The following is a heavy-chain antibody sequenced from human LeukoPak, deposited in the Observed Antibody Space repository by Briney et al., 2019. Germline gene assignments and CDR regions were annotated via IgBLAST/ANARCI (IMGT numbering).Heavy chain of an antibody. CDR2: INPRNGDT. V-gene: IGHV1-2*02. Sequence: ASVKVSCKASVYRFTDSYMHWVRQAPGQGFQWMGWINPRNGDTKYAKMFQGRVTMTTGASISTAYMELSGLRPADTAIYFCVSAYDQWGQGTLVTVSS. CDR1: VYRFTDSY. CDR3: VSAYDQ. J-gene: IGHJ5*02.